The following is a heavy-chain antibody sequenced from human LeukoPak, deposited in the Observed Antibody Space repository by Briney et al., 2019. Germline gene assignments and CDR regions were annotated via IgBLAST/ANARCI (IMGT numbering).Heavy chain of an antibody. CDR2: ISSSGSTI. V-gene: IGHV3-48*03. CDR1: GFTFSSYE. Sequence: GGSLRLSCAASGFTFSSYEMNWVRQAPGKGLEWVSYISSSGSTIYYADSVKGRFTISRDNAKNSLYLQMNSLRAEDTAVYYCASADSSVDYWVYFDYWGQGTLVTVSS. D-gene: IGHD3-22*01. CDR3: ASADSSVDYWVYFDY. J-gene: IGHJ4*02.